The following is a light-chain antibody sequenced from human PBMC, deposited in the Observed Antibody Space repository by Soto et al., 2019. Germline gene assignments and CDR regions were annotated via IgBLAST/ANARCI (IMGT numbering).Light chain of an antibody. CDR1: SSDVGGYNY. Sequence: QSVLTQPASVSGSPGQSITISCTGTSSDVGGYNYVSWYQHHPGKAPKLIIFDVSNRPSGISNRFSGSKPGNTASLTISGLQAEDEADYYCISYTSSSPYVFGTGTKVTVL. CDR3: ISYTSSSPYV. CDR2: DVS. J-gene: IGLJ1*01. V-gene: IGLV2-14*03.